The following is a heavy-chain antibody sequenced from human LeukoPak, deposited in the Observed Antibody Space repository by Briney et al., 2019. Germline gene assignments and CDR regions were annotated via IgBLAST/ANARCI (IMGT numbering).Heavy chain of an antibody. CDR2: ISGSGGST. CDR3: AKGGYCSGGSCYHHYFDY. CDR1: GFTFSSYA. J-gene: IGHJ4*02. V-gene: IGHV3-23*01. Sequence: PGGSLRLSCAASGFTFSSYAMSWVRQAPGEGLEWVSAISGSGGSTYYADSVKGRFTISRDNSKNTLYLQMNSLRAEDTAVYYGAKGGYCSGGSCYHHYFDYWGQGTLVTVSS. D-gene: IGHD2-15*01.